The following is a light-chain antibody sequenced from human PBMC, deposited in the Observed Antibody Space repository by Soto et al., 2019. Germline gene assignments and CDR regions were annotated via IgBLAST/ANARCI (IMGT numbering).Light chain of an antibody. CDR3: QQSYITPWT. CDR2: AAS. Sequence: DIQMTQSPSSLSTSVGDRVTITCRTSQSISNYLNWYQQKPGKVPKLLIYAASRLQSGVPSRFSASGSVTDFTLTISSLQPEDFATYYCQQSYITPWTFGQGTKVEIK. V-gene: IGKV1-39*01. J-gene: IGKJ1*01. CDR1: QSISNY.